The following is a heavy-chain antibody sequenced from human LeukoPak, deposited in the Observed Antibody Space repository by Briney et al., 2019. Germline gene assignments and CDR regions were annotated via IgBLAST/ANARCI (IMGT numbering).Heavy chain of an antibody. CDR2: ISWDGGST. V-gene: IGHV3-43D*03. Sequence: GGSLRLSCAASGFTFDDYAMHWVRQAPGKGLEWVSLISWDGGSTYYADSVKGRFTISRDNSKNSLYLQMNSLRAEDTAWYYCAILNGGSVDTAMYGAFDIWGQGTMVTVSS. CDR3: AILNGGSVDTAMYGAFDI. J-gene: IGHJ3*02. CDR1: GFTFDDYA. D-gene: IGHD5-18*01.